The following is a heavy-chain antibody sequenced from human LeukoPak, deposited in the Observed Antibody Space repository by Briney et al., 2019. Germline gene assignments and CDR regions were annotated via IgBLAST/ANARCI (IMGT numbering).Heavy chain of an antibody. CDR1: GFTFSSYA. Sequence: GGSLRLSCAASGFTFSSYAMHWVRQAPGKGLEWVAVISYDGSNKYYADSVKGRFTISRDNSKNTLYLQMNSLRAEDTAVYYCATLLHDSGYDLFWFDPWGQGTLVTVSS. CDR2: ISYDGSNK. J-gene: IGHJ5*02. D-gene: IGHD5-12*01. CDR3: ATLLHDSGYDLFWFDP. V-gene: IGHV3-30-3*01.